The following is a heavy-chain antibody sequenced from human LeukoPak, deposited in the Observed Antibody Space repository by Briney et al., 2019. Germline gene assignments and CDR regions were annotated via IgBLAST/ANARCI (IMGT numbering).Heavy chain of an antibody. J-gene: IGHJ4*02. CDR1: GFTVSSNY. D-gene: IGHD1-1*01. Sequence: GGSLRLSCAASGFTVSSNYMSWVRQAPGKGLEWVSVIYSGGSTYYADSVKGRFTISRDNSKNTLYLQMNSLRAEDTAVYYCARGPHPTVFDYWGQGTLVTVSS. CDR3: ARGPHPTVFDY. CDR2: IYSGGST. V-gene: IGHV3-53*01.